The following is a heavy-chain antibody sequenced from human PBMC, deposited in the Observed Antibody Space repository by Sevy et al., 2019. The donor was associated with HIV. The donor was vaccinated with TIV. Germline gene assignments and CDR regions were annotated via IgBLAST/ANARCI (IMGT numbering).Heavy chain of an antibody. CDR1: GGSISSYY. CDR3: ARGLYQWLYYFDY. J-gene: IGHJ4*02. Sequence: SETLSLTCTVSGGSISSYYWSWIRQPPGKGLEWIGYIHYSGSTNYNPSLKSRVTISLDTSKNQFSLKLSSVTAADTAGYYCARGLYQWLYYFDYWGQGTLVTVSS. CDR2: IHYSGST. V-gene: IGHV4-59*01. D-gene: IGHD2-8*01.